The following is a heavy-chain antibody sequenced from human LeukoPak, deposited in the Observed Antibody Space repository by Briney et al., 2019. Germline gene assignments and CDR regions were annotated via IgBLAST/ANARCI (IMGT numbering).Heavy chain of an antibody. J-gene: IGHJ4*02. CDR2: IYNSGTT. CDR3: ARGAGSFDC. D-gene: IGHD6-19*01. CDR1: GGSISSYY. Sequence: PSETLSLTCTVSGGSISSYYWSWIRQPPGKGLEWIGYIYNSGTTNYNHSLKSRVTISVDTSKSQFSLKLSSVTAADTAVYFCARGAGSFDCWGQGTLVTVSS. V-gene: IGHV4-59*08.